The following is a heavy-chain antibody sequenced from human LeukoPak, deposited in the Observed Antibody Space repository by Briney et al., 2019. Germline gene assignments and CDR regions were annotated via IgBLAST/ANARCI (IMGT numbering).Heavy chain of an antibody. D-gene: IGHD5-18*01. J-gene: IGHJ4*02. Sequence: GGSLRLSCAASGFTFSTYWMSWVRQAPGKGLEWVSVIYSGGSTYYADSVKGRFTISRDNSKNTLYLQMNSLRAEDTAVYYCASDGYGLDYWGQGTLVTVSS. CDR2: IYSGGST. CDR3: ASDGYGLDY. V-gene: IGHV3-66*01. CDR1: GFTFSTYW.